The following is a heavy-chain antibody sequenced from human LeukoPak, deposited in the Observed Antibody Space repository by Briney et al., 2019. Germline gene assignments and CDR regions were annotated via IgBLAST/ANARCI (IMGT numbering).Heavy chain of an antibody. J-gene: IGHJ6*04. CDR3: AELGITMIGGV. V-gene: IGHV3-48*03. Sequence: GGSLRLSCAASGFTFSSCEMNWVRRAPGKGQEWVSCISSSGSTIYYADSVKGRFTISRDNAKNSLYLQMNSLRAEDTAVYYCAELGITMIGGVWGKGTTVTISS. D-gene: IGHD3-10*02. CDR2: ISSSGSTI. CDR1: GFTFSSCE.